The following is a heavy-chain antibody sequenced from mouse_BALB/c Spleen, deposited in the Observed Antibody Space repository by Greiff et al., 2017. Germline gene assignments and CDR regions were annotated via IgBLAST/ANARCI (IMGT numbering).Heavy chain of an antibody. D-gene: IGHD2-3*01. CDR1: GFNIKDYY. Sequence: EVQLQQSGAELVRSGASVKLSCTASGFNIKDYYMHWVKQRPEQGLEWIGWIDPENGDTEYAPKFQGKATMTADTSSNTAYLQLSSLTSEDTAVYYGNSVDGYYPYYFDYWGQGTTLTVSS. CDR2: IDPENGDT. J-gene: IGHJ2*01. CDR3: NSVDGYYPYYFDY. V-gene: IGHV14-4*02.